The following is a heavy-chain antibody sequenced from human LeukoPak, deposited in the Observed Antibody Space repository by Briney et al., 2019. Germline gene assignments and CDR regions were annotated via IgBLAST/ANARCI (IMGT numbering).Heavy chain of an antibody. D-gene: IGHD2-2*01. CDR2: IHPNTGGT. CDR1: GYTFTDSF. CDR3: ARAPPVGPTTSPDY. Sequence: GASVTVPCKASGYTFTDSFMHWVRQAPGQGPEWMGRIHPNTGGTNYAQKFQGRVTMTSDPSLSAAYLELSGLTSDDTAVYYCARAPPVGPTTSPDYWGQGTLVTVTS. V-gene: IGHV1-2*06. J-gene: IGHJ4*02.